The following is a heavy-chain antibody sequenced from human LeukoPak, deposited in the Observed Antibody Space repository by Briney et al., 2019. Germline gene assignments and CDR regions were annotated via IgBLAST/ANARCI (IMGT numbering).Heavy chain of an antibody. Sequence: GASVKVSCEASGYTFTGYYMHWVRQAPGQGLEWMGWINPNSGGTNYAQKFQGRVTMTRDTSISTAYMELSRLRSDDTAVYYCARSEVVVEGYFDYWGQGTLVTVSS. V-gene: IGHV1-2*02. CDR2: INPNSGGT. D-gene: IGHD2-15*01. CDR3: ARSEVVVEGYFDY. CDR1: GYTFTGYY. J-gene: IGHJ4*02.